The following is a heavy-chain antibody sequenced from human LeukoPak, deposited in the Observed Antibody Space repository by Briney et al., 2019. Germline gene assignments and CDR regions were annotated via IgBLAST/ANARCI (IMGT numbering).Heavy chain of an antibody. V-gene: IGHV1-46*01. Sequence: ASVKVTCKASGYTFTSYYMHWVRQAPGQGLEWMGIINPSGGSTSYAQKFQGRVTMTRDTSTSTVYMELSSLRSEDTAVYYCASPNRGYSYGYVYWGQGTLSPSPQ. CDR3: ASPNRGYSYGYVY. J-gene: IGHJ4*02. CDR2: INPSGGST. CDR1: GYTFTSYY. D-gene: IGHD5-18*01.